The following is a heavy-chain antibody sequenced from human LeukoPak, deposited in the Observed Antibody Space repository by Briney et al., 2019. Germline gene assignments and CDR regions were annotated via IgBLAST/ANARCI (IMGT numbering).Heavy chain of an antibody. D-gene: IGHD6-6*01. Sequence: GGSLRLSCAASGFSFITYCMSWVRQAPGKGLEWVAHIKQDGSEKYYVDSVKGRFTISRDNARNSLFLQMNSLRAEDTAVYYCARADSSIATRLSRSSIFNYYYYMDVWGKGTTVTVSS. V-gene: IGHV3-7*01. J-gene: IGHJ6*03. CDR2: IKQDGSEK. CDR1: GFSFITYC. CDR3: ARADSSIATRLSRSSIFNYYYYMDV.